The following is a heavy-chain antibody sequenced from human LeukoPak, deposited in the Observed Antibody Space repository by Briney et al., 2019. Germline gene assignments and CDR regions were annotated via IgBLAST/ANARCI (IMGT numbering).Heavy chain of an antibody. D-gene: IGHD6-6*01. CDR1: GYIFTDYY. Sequence: ASVKVSCKASGYIFTDYYMHWVRQAPGQGLEWMGWINPNSGGTNYAQKFQGRVTMTRDTSISTAYMELSRLRSDDTVVYYCAREYSSSSNPLGAFDIWGQGTMVTVSS. J-gene: IGHJ3*02. CDR2: INPNSGGT. CDR3: AREYSSSSNPLGAFDI. V-gene: IGHV1-2*02.